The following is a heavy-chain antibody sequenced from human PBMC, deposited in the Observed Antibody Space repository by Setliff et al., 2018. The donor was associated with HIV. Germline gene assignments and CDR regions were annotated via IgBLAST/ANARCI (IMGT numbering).Heavy chain of an antibody. CDR3: ARAPRSPLRWRDNLLSSSSFFMDV. CDR2: IYPGDSDT. Sequence: PGESLKISCEASGYIFTDYWIGWVRQMPGKGLGWMGIIYPGDSDTRYSPSFQGQVTFSADKSISAVYLQWDSLKASDSAIYYCARAPRSPLRWRDNLLSSSSFFMDVWGEGTTVTVS. D-gene: IGHD2-21*01. V-gene: IGHV5-51*01. J-gene: IGHJ6*03. CDR1: GYIFTDYW.